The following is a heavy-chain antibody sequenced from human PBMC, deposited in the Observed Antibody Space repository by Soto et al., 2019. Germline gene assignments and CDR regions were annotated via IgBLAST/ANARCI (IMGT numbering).Heavy chain of an antibody. CDR2: ITRSGDYT. CDR1: GFTFSSHG. CDR3: AKDRAPEY. V-gene: IGHV3-23*01. J-gene: IGHJ4*02. Sequence: GGSLRLSCAASGFTFSSHGMSWVRQAPEKGLEWVSGITRSGDYTFYADSVKGRFTISRDNSKDTLYLQMNSLRAEDTAVYYCAKDRAPEYWGRGTLVTVSS.